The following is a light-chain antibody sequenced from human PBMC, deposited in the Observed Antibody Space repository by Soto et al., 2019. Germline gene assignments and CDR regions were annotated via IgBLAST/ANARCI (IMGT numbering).Light chain of an antibody. Sequence: DIVLAQSPATLSLSPGERATLSCRASQSINTYLAWYQQKPGLPPRLLIFDASNRATGDPARFTGSGSGTDFTLSISSLEPEDFAIYYCQQRSNWPLTFGVGTRVEI. CDR2: DAS. J-gene: IGKJ4*01. CDR3: QQRSNWPLT. CDR1: QSINTY. V-gene: IGKV3-11*01.